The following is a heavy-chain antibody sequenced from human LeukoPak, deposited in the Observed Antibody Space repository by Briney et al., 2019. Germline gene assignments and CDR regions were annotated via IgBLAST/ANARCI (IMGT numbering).Heavy chain of an antibody. D-gene: IGHD2-2*01. CDR1: GGSISSYY. CDR3: ARDGLYCSSTSCYLDY. V-gene: IGHV4-59*12. Sequence: SETLSLTCTVSGGSISSYYWSWIRQPPGKGLEWIGYIYYSGSTNYNPSLKSRVTMSVDTSKNQFSLKLSSVTAADTAVYYCARDGLYCSSTSCYLDYWGQGTLVTVSS. CDR2: IYYSGST. J-gene: IGHJ4*02.